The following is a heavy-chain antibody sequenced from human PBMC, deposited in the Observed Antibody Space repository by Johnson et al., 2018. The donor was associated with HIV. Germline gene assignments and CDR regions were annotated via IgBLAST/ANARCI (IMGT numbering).Heavy chain of an antibody. CDR1: GFTFSSYG. J-gene: IGHJ3*02. Sequence: QVQLVESGGGVVQPGGSLRLSCAASGFTFSSYGMHWVRQAPVKGLEWVAFIRYDGSNKYYADSVKGRFTISRDNSKNTLYLQMNSLRAGDTAVYYCARESRRGPLAHAFDIWGQGTMVTVSP. D-gene: IGHD3-10*01. V-gene: IGHV3-30*02. CDR2: IRYDGSNK. CDR3: ARESRRGPLAHAFDI.